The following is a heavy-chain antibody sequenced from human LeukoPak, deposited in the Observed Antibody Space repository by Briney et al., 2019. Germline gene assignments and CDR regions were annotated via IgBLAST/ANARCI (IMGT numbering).Heavy chain of an antibody. CDR3: ATQRGYYGSGNNWFDP. CDR2: FGPEDGET. CDR1: GYTLTELS. J-gene: IGHJ5*02. Sequence: ASVKVSCKVSGYTLTELSMHWVRQAPGKGLEWMGGFGPEDGETIYAHKFQGRVTMTEDTSTDTAYMELSSLRSEDTAVYYCATQRGYYGSGNNWFDPWRQGTLATVSS. V-gene: IGHV1-24*01. D-gene: IGHD3-10*01.